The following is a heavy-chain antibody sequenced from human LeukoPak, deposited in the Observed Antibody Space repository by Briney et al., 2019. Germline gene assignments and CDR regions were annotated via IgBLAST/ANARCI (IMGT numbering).Heavy chain of an antibody. D-gene: IGHD4-17*01. Sequence: GGSLRLSCAASGFTFSNYGMHWVGQAPGKGLEWVAVIWYDGSDKYYADSVKGRFTISRDNSKNTLYLQMNSLRAEDTAVYYCARDWAYGVGEHNWFDPWGQGTLVTVSS. V-gene: IGHV3-33*01. J-gene: IGHJ5*02. CDR2: IWYDGSDK. CDR3: ARDWAYGVGEHNWFDP. CDR1: GFTFSNYG.